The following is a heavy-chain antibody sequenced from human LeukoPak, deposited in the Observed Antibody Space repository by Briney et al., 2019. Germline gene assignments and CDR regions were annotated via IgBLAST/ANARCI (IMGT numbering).Heavy chain of an antibody. J-gene: IGHJ6*03. CDR2: INHSGST. Sequence: SETLSPTCAVYGGSFSGYYWSWIRQPPGKGLEWIGEINHSGSTNYNPSLKSRVTISVDTSENQFSLKLSSVTAADTAVYYCARVRALRPQAYYYYYMDVWGKGTTVTVSS. D-gene: IGHD4/OR15-4a*01. V-gene: IGHV4-34*01. CDR1: GGSFSGYY. CDR3: ARVRALRPQAYYYYYMDV.